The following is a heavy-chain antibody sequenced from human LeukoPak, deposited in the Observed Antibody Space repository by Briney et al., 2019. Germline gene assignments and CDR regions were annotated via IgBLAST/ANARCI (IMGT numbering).Heavy chain of an antibody. D-gene: IGHD3-22*01. CDR1: GDSISSYY. CDR2: IYYSGST. V-gene: IGHV4-59*01. Sequence: SETLSLTCTVSGDSISSYYWSWIRQPPGKGLEWIGYIYYSGSTNYNPSLKSRVTISVDTSKNQFSLKLSSVTAADTAVYYCAREDSSGYYAFYYWGQGTLVTVSS. J-gene: IGHJ4*02. CDR3: AREDSSGYYAFYY.